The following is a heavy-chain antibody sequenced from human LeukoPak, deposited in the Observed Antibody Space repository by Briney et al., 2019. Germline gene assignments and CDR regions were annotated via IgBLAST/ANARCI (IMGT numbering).Heavy chain of an antibody. D-gene: IGHD5-18*01. CDR3: AGGFNYDYNC. CDR1: GGFISTYY. Sequence: SETLSLTCTVSGGFISTYYWSWIRQPPGKGLEWIGFINYSGSTNYNPSLKSRVTISVDTTKNQFFLKLSSVTAADTAVFYCAGGFNYDYNCWGQGTLVTVSS. CDR2: INYSGST. J-gene: IGHJ4*02. V-gene: IGHV4-59*01.